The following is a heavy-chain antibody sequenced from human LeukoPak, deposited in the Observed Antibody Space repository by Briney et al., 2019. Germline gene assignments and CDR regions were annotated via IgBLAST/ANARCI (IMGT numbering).Heavy chain of an antibody. CDR3: VRPSRFGTRGWFDP. J-gene: IGHJ5*02. CDR2: INHSGDT. Sequence: PSETLSPTCAVHGGAFSGFYWSWIRQSPGKGLEWIGEINHSGDTRYNPSFRSRVTIPIDTSQSQFSLKLRSVTAADTARYYCVRPSRFGTRGWFDPWGQGTLVVVSA. V-gene: IGHV4-34*01. CDR1: GGAFSGFY. D-gene: IGHD3-10*01.